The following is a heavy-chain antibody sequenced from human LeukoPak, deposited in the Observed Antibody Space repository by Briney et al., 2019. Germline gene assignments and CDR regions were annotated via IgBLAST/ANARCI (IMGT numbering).Heavy chain of an antibody. Sequence: PSETLSLTCTVSGGSISSDAYYWGWIRQPPGKGLEWIGEINHSGSTNYNPSLKSRVTISVDTSKNQFSLKLSSVTAADTAVYYCARVNSGYDFQIYYYYMDVWGKGTTVTVSS. J-gene: IGHJ6*03. CDR2: INHSGST. CDR3: ARVNSGYDFQIYYYYMDV. D-gene: IGHD5-12*01. CDR1: GGSISSDAYY. V-gene: IGHV4-39*07.